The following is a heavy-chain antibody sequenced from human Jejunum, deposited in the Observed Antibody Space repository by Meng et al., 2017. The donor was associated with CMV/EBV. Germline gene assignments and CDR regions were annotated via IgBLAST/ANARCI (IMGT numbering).Heavy chain of an antibody. CDR1: LAFRDRY. J-gene: IGHJ4*02. V-gene: IGHV3-72*01. CDR2: MRNRVNSYTT. CDR3: TRGQRYSGDDSNFDF. D-gene: IGHD1-26*01. Sequence: LAFRDRYMEWVRKAPGKGLEWIARMRNRVNSYTTEYAAYVKGRYNISRDDSKSSLSLQMSSLRTEETAVYYCTRGQRYSGDDSNFDFWGQGTLVTVSS.